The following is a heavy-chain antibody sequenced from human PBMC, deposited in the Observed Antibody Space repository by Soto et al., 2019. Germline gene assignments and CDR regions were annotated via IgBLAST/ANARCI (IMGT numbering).Heavy chain of an antibody. J-gene: IGHJ5*02. V-gene: IGHV1-69*01. CDR3: AREKFSNYFDP. D-gene: IGHD4-4*01. CDR1: GGTFNSYR. CDR2: LIPIFGTP. Sequence: QVQLVQSGAEVKKPGSSVKVSCKSSGGTFNSYRISWVRQARGQGLEWMGGLIPIFGTPNYAQKFQGRLTITADDSTSTVYMELSSLRYEDTAMYYCAREKFSNYFDPWGQGSLVTVSS.